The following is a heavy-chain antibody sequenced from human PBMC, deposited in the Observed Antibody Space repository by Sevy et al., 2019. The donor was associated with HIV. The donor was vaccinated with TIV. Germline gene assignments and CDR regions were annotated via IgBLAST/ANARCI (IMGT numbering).Heavy chain of an antibody. V-gene: IGHV3-30*18. Sequence: GGSLRLSCAASGFIFSSYGMHWVRQAPGKGLEWVKIISYDGSSKYYADSVKGRFTISRYNSENILYLQMNSLRTDDTAVYYCVKGGVTWELLDYWGQGTLVTVSS. CDR1: GFIFSSYG. CDR3: VKGGVTWELLDY. CDR2: ISYDGSSK. J-gene: IGHJ4*02. D-gene: IGHD1-26*01.